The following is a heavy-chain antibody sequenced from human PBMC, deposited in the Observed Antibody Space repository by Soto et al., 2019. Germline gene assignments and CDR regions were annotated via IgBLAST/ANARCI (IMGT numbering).Heavy chain of an antibody. Sequence: QVQLVESGGGVVQPGRSLRLSCAASGFTFSSYGMHWVRQAPGKGLEWVAVIWYDGSNKYYASSVKGRFTISRDNSKNPLYLQMTSLRAEDTAVYYCARETDSSSWYLSMHYWGQGTRVTVSS. J-gene: IGHJ4*02. CDR1: GFTFSSYG. D-gene: IGHD6-13*01. CDR3: ARETDSSSWYLSMHY. CDR2: IWYDGSNK. V-gene: IGHV3-33*01.